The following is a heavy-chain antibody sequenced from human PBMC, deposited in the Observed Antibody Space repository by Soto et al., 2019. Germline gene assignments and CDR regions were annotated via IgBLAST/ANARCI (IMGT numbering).Heavy chain of an antibody. CDR3: ARARSTAAGRGVLRTDYGMHX. CDR2: IIPSFGTA. J-gene: IGHJ6*02. V-gene: IGHV1-69*13. CDR1: GGTFSSYA. D-gene: IGHD6-13*01. Sequence: ASLKVSCNASGGTFSSYAISWVRQAPGQGLEWRGVIIPSFGTANYAQKFQGRVTITEDESTSTDYMELRSLRSEDTAVYYCARARSTAAGRGVLRTDYGMHXWGQGTTVTVS.